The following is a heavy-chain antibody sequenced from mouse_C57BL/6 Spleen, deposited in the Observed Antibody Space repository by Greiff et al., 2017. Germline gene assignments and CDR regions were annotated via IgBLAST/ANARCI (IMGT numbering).Heavy chain of an antibody. CDR2: IYPGSGST. J-gene: IGHJ3*01. CDR3: ATGNLWFAY. CDR1: GYTFTSYW. D-gene: IGHD4-1*01. V-gene: IGHV1-55*01. Sequence: QVHVKQPGAELVKPGASVKMSCKASGYTFTSYWITWVKQRPGQGLEWIGDIYPGSGSTNYNEKFKSKATLTVDTSSSTAYMQLSSLTSEDSAVYYCATGNLWFAYWGQGTLVTVSA.